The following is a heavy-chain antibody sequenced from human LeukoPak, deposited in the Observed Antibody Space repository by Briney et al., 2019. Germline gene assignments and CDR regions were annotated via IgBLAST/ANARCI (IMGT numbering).Heavy chain of an antibody. CDR2: MNPNRGNT. CDR1: GYTFTSYD. D-gene: IGHD2-15*01. Sequence: ASVKVSCKASGYTFTSYDINWVRQATGQGLEWMGWMNPNRGNTGYAQKFQGRVTMTRNTSISTAYMELSSLRSEDTAVYYCARGECSGGSCYAHRWFDPWGQGTLVTVSS. CDR3: ARGECSGGSCYAHRWFDP. J-gene: IGHJ5*02. V-gene: IGHV1-8*01.